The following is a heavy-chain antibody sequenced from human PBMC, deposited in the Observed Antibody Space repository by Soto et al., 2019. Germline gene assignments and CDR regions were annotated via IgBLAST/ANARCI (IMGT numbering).Heavy chain of an antibody. D-gene: IGHD3-16*02. CDR2: ISDSGDRT. CDR3: AKDRGIIVKAGDAFDV. Sequence: PGGSLRLSGSFSAGTLSVSAVNSIAQTPVKGLEWVSYISDSGDRTYYADSVKGRFTISRDRSKNTVSLQMDSLRAEDTAVYYCAKDRGIIVKAGDAFDVWGQGTKVTVSS. V-gene: IGHV3-23*01. CDR1: AGTLSVSA. J-gene: IGHJ3*01.